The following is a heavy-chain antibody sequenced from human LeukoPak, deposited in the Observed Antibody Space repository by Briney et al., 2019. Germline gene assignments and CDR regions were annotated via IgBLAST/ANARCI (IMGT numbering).Heavy chain of an antibody. Sequence: SETLSLTCTVSGDSVRSGSYYWSWIRQPPGMGLEWIGCAYHSESISYNPSLKSRVTISRDTSKNQLSLNLSSVAAADTAVYYCAAVVHDAFHIWGPGTMVTVSS. CDR3: AAVVHDAFHI. CDR1: GDSVRSGSYY. CDR2: AYHSESI. V-gene: IGHV4-61*01. D-gene: IGHD2-21*01. J-gene: IGHJ3*02.